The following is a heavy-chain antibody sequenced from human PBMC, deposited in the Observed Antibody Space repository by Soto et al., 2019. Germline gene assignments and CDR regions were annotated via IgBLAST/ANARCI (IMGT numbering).Heavy chain of an antibody. J-gene: IGHJ6*02. CDR3: ARERRSYYYYGMDV. CDR1: GGSISSGGYY. V-gene: IGHV4-61*08. CDR2: IYYSGST. Sequence: PSETLSLTCTVSGGSISSGGYYWSWIRQPPGKGLEWIGYIYYSGSTYYNPSLKSRVTISVDTSKNQFSLKLSSVTAADTAVYYCARERRSYYYYGMDVWGQGTTVTVSS.